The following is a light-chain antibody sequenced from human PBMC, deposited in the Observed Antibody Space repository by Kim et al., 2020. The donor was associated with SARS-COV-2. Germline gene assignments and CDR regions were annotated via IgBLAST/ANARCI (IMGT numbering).Light chain of an antibody. V-gene: IGLV3-21*04. CDR3: QVWDSNSDHPSWV. CDR2: YDS. J-gene: IGLJ3*02. Sequence: SYELTQPPSVSVAPGKTARITCGGNNIGSKSVHWYQQKPGQAPVLVIYYDSDRPSGIPERFSGSNSGNTATLTISRVEAGDEADYYCQVWDSNSDHPSWVFGGGTQLTVL. CDR1: NIGSKS.